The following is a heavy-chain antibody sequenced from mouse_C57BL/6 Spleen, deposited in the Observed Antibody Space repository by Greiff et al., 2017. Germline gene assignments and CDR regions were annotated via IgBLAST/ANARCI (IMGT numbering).Heavy chain of an antibody. D-gene: IGHD2-3*01. CDR2: IDPSDSYT. Sequence: QVQLQQPGAELVMPGASVKLSCKASGYTFTSYWMHWVKQRPGQGLEWIGEIDPSDSYTNYNQKFKGKSTLTVDKSSSTAYMQLSSLTSEDSAVYDCARGLYDGYSGGYAMDYWGQGTSVTVSS. J-gene: IGHJ4*01. CDR3: ARGLYDGYSGGYAMDY. CDR1: GYTFTSYW. V-gene: IGHV1-69*01.